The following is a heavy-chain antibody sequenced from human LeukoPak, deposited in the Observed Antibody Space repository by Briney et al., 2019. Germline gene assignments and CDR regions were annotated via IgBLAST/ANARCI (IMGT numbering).Heavy chain of an antibody. CDR3: AKARVAAAGTGAFDV. CDR2: FSATDGSA. J-gene: IGHJ3*01. V-gene: IGHV3-23*01. CDR1: GITVNNYG. D-gene: IGHD6-13*01. Sequence: GGSLRLSCAASGITVNNYGMTWVRQAPGKGLEWVSAFSATDGSAQYADSVRGRFSISRDNTKNSLYLQMNSLGDEDTAVYFCAKARVAAAGTGAFDVWGQGTTVTVSS.